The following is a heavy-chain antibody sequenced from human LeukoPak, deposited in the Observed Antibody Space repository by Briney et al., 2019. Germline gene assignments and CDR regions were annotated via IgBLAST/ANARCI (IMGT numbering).Heavy chain of an antibody. D-gene: IGHD3-10*01. CDR2: VGAGGRRT. J-gene: IGHJ4*02. Sequence: PGRCLRLSWAASGFTFSSYAMTWVRPAPGKGLEWVSTVGAGGRRTYYAESVRGRFTISKDNSMSTVYLQMNTLRAEDTAVYYCAKGLDYYGSGSYDHWGQGTLVTVSS. CDR1: GFTFSSYA. V-gene: IGHV3-23*01. CDR3: AKGLDYYGSGSYDH.